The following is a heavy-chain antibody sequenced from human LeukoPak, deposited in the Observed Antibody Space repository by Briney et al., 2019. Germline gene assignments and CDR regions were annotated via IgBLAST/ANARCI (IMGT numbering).Heavy chain of an antibody. Sequence: SETLSLTCTVSGGSISSYYWSWIRQPPGKGLEWIGSIYYSGSTYYNPSLKSRVALSLDKSSNQFSLRLTSVTAADTAMYFCAREEMPGKFDYWGQGILVTVSS. CDR3: AREEMPGKFDY. D-gene: IGHD1-26*01. CDR1: GGSISSYY. V-gene: IGHV4-39*07. CDR2: IYYSGST. J-gene: IGHJ4*02.